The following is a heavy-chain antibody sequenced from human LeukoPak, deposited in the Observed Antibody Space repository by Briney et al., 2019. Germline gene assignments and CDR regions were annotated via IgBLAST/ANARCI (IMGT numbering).Heavy chain of an antibody. CDR3: ARQGSKIAY. Sequence: GGSLRLSCAASGFTLSHYYITGIRQAPGKGVEWLSCISIYGDTIYLGDSVKGRFTVPRGHAENSLYLQMNRLRAEDTAMYYCARQGSKIAYWGQGNPVTVSS. CDR2: ISIYGDTI. J-gene: IGHJ4*02. V-gene: IGHV3-11*01. CDR1: GFTLSHYY.